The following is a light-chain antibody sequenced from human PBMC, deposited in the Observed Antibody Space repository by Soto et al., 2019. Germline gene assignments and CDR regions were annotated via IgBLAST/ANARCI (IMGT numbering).Light chain of an antibody. CDR3: SAWDDSLKGVV. Sequence: QSVLTQPPSASRTPGQRVTISCSGSSFNIGSNAVNWYQQLPGTAPKLLIYRNDQRPSGVPDRFSGSKSGTSASLAISGLQSEDGADYYCSAWDDSLKGVVFGGGTKLTVL. J-gene: IGLJ2*01. CDR1: SFNIGSNA. CDR2: RND. V-gene: IGLV1-44*01.